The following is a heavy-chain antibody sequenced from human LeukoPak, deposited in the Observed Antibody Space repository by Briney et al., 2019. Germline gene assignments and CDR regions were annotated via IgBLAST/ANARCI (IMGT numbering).Heavy chain of an antibody. CDR2: INTDGSST. Sequence: GGSLRLSCAASGFTFSSFWMHWVRQVPGKGLVWVSRINTDGSSTDYADSVKGRFTISRDNSKNTLYLQMNSLRAEDTALYYCARGLTTSDYWGQGTLVTVSS. CDR3: ARGLTTSDY. D-gene: IGHD4-17*01. J-gene: IGHJ4*02. V-gene: IGHV3-74*01. CDR1: GFTFSSFW.